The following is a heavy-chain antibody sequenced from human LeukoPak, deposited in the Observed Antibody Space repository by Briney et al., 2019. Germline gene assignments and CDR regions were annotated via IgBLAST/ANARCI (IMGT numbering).Heavy chain of an antibody. D-gene: IGHD3-3*01. CDR1: GGSISSSS. V-gene: IGHV3-23*01. CDR3: AKKSPIFGVVIPLFDY. CDR2: ISASGRGT. Sequence: PSGTLSLTCAVSGGSISSSSWWSWVRQPPGKGLEWVSSISASGRGTYYADSVKGRFTISRDNSKNTLYLQVNSLRAEDTAVYHCAKKSPIFGVVIPLFDYWGQGTLVSVSS. J-gene: IGHJ4*02.